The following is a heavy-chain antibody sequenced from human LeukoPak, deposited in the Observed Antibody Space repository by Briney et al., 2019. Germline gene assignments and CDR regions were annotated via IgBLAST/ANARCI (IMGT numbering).Heavy chain of an antibody. J-gene: IGHJ4*02. Sequence: GASVKVSCKASGGTFSTYAISWVRQAPGQGLEWMGIINPSGGSTSYAQKFQGRVTMTRDTSTSTVYMELSSLRSEDTAVYYCARTVDYDFWSGYSHKYYFDYWGQGTLVTVSS. V-gene: IGHV1-46*03. CDR3: ARTVDYDFWSGYSHKYYFDY. D-gene: IGHD3-3*01. CDR2: INPSGGST. CDR1: GGTFSTYA.